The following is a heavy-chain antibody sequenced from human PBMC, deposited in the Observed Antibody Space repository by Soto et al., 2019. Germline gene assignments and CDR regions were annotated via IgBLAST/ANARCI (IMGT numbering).Heavy chain of an antibody. J-gene: IGHJ4*02. V-gene: IGHV4-39*01. CDR3: ARIRYSSGWYDY. D-gene: IGHD6-19*01. Sequence: SETLSLTCTVSGGSISSSSYYWGWIRQPPGKGLEWIGSIYYSGSTYYNPSLKSRVTISVDTSKNQFSLKLSSVTAADTAVYYCARIRYSSGWYDYWGQGTQVTVSS. CDR1: GGSISSSSYY. CDR2: IYYSGST.